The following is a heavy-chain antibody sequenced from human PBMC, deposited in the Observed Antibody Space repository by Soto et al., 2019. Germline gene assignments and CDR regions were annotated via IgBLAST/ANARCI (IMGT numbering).Heavy chain of an antibody. CDR1: GFTFSSYG. CDR3: AKGVSSSWYYFDY. V-gene: IGHV3-30*18. J-gene: IGHJ4*02. Sequence: PGGSLRLSCAASGFTFSSYGMHWVRQAPGKGLEWVAVISYDGSNKYYADSVKGRFTISRDNSKNTLYLQMNSLRAEDTAVYYCAKGVSSSWYYFDYWGQGTLVTVSS. D-gene: IGHD6-13*01. CDR2: ISYDGSNK.